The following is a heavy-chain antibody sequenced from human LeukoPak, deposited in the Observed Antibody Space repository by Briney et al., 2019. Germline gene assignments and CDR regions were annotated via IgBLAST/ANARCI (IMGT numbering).Heavy chain of an antibody. CDR3: ARGLFGYSSSWWDY. Sequence: ASVKVSCKASGYTFTGYYMHWVRQAPGQGREWMGWINPNSGGTNYAQKFQGRVTMTRDTSISTAYMELSRLRSDDTAVYYCARGLFGYSSSWWDYWGQGTLVTVSS. V-gene: IGHV1-2*02. CDR2: INPNSGGT. CDR1: GYTFTGYY. J-gene: IGHJ4*02. D-gene: IGHD6-13*01.